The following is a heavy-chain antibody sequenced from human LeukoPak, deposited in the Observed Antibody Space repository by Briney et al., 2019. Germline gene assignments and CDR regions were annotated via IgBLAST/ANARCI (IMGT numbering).Heavy chain of an antibody. V-gene: IGHV1-69*06. J-gene: IGHJ4*02. CDR2: IIPIFGTA. CDR1: GGTFSSYA. CDR3: TRSEPFYYDSSTYLGDLDY. Sequence: SVKLSCKASGGTFSSYAISWVRQAPGQGLEWMGGIIPIFGTANYAQKFQGRVTFTADKSTSTAYMELSSLRSEDTAVYYCTRSEPFYYDSSTYLGDLDYWGQGTLVTVSS. D-gene: IGHD3-22*01.